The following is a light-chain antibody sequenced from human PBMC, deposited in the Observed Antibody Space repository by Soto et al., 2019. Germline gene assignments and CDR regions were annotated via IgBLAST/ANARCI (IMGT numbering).Light chain of an antibody. CDR2: GAS. CDR1: QSVGSN. V-gene: IGKV3-15*01. CDR3: HQYNNWPQT. Sequence: EIVMTQSPATLSVSPGDRAPLSCRASQSVGSNLAWYQQKPGQAPRLLIYGASTRATGIPARFSGSGSGTEFTLTISSLQSEDFAIYYCHQYNNWPQTFGQGTKVEIK. J-gene: IGKJ1*01.